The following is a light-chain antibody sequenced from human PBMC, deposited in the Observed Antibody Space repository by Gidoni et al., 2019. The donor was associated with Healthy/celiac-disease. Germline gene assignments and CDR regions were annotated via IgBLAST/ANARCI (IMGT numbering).Light chain of an antibody. CDR3: QQYGSSPLT. V-gene: IGKV3-20*01. CDR1: HSISSSY. Sequence: ELVLTQSPGTLSLSPGERATLSCRASHSISSSYLVWYQTKPGQAPRLRIYVASSRATGIPDRFSGSGSGTDFTLTISRLEPEDFAVYDCQQYGSSPLTFGPGTKVDIK. CDR2: VAS. J-gene: IGKJ3*01.